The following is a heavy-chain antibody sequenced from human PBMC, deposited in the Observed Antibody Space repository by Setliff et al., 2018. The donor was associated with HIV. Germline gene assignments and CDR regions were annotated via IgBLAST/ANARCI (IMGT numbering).Heavy chain of an antibody. Sequence: ASVKVSCKPSGYTFTNYDMHWVRQVPGQGLEWMGWINAYSGGTNSAQNFQGRVTMTRDTSISTAYLELTRLTSDDTAVYYCARGNGRGYYYYMDVWGKGATVTVSS. CDR3: ARGNGRGYYYYMDV. CDR1: GYTFTNYD. V-gene: IGHV1-2*02. J-gene: IGHJ6*03. D-gene: IGHD1-1*01. CDR2: INAYSGGT.